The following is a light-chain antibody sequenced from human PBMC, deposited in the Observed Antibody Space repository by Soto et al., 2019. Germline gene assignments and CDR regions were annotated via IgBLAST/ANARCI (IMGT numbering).Light chain of an antibody. J-gene: IGKJ4*01. Sequence: EIAMTKSPATLSSSPGEIATLSCSASQSVGSDLAWYDRKPGQSPRIVIYDISTMATGVPTRISGSGSGTEFTLTISSLQSEDFAVYYCQQYNSWPLTFDGGTKVEIK. CDR1: QSVGSD. CDR3: QQYNSWPLT. V-gene: IGKV3D-15*01. CDR2: DIS.